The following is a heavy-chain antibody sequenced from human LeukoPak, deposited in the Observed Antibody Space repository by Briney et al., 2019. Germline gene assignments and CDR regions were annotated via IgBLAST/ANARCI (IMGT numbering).Heavy chain of an antibody. Sequence: GGSLRLSCAASGFTFSGYAMSWVRQAPGKGLEWVSAISGSGGSTYYADSVKGRFTISRDNSKNTLYLQMDSLRAEDTAVYYCAKESWSDSRGYLNYFDYWGQGTLVTVSS. J-gene: IGHJ4*02. D-gene: IGHD3-22*01. CDR3: AKESWSDSRGYLNYFDY. V-gene: IGHV3-23*01. CDR2: ISGSGGST. CDR1: GFTFSGYA.